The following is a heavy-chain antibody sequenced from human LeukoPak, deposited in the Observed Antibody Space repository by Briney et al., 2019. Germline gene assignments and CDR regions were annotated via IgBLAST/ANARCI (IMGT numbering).Heavy chain of an antibody. V-gene: IGHV1-69*05. J-gene: IGHJ5*02. D-gene: IGHD3-3*01. CDR2: IIPIFGTA. Sequence: SVKVYCKASGGTFSSYAISWVRQAPGQGLEWMGGIIPIFGTANYAQKFQGRVTITTDESTSTAYMELSSLRSEDTAVYYCARDRGDFWSGINWFDPWGQGTLVTVSS. CDR1: GGTFSSYA. CDR3: ARDRGDFWSGINWFDP.